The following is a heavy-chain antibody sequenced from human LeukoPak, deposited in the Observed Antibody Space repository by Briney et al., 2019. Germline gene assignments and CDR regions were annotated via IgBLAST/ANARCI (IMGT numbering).Heavy chain of an antibody. CDR2: IYYSGST. CDR3: ARHTYVFWRGYYTWFDP. D-gene: IGHD3-3*01. V-gene: IGHV4-39*01. CDR1: GGSISSSSYY. J-gene: IGHJ5*02. Sequence: SETLSLTCTVSGGSISSSSYYWGWIRQPPGKGLEWIGSIYYSGSTYYNPSLKSRVTISVDTSKNQFSLKLSSVTAADTAVYYCARHTYVFWRGYYTWFDPWGQGTLVTVSS.